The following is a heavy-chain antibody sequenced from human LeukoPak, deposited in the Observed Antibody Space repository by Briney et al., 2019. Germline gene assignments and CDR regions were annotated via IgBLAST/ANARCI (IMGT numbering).Heavy chain of an antibody. CDR1: GYSISSGNY. V-gene: IGHV4-38-2*02. J-gene: IGHJ4*02. CDR3: AREGSGSYLFDY. Sequence: SETLSLTCTVSGYSISSGNYWGWIRQPPGKGLEWIGSVYHSGTTYYNPSLKSRVTISVDTSKNQFSLKVSAVTAADTAVYYCAREGSGSYLFDYWGQGTLVTVSS. CDR2: VYHSGTT. D-gene: IGHD3-10*01.